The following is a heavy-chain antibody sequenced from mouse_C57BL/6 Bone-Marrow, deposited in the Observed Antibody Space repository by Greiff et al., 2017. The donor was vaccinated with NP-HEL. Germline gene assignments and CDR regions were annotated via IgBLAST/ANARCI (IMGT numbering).Heavy chain of an antibody. J-gene: IGHJ4*01. Sequence: QVQLKQSGAELVRPGTSVKMSCKASGYTFTNYWIGWAKQRPGHGLEWIGVIDPSDSYTNYNQKFKGKATLTVDTSSSTAYMQLSSLTSEDSAVYYCARCDYDGDYYAMDYWGQGTSVTVSS. D-gene: IGHD2-4*01. CDR1: GYTFTNYW. CDR2: IDPSDSYT. V-gene: IGHV1-59*01. CDR3: ARCDYDGDYYAMDY.